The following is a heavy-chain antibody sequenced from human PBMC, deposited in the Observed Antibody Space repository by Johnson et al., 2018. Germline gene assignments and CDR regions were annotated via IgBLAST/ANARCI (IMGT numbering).Heavy chain of an antibody. Sequence: VQLVQSGGGLEQPGGSLRLSCAASGFTFSSYDMHWVRQATRKGLEWVSAIGTAGDTYYPGSVKGRFTISRDNAKNSLYLQMNSLRAEDTAVYYCARDSEAVAGRNYYYYMDVWGKGTTVTVSS. CDR1: GFTFSSYD. CDR2: IGTAGDT. V-gene: IGHV3-13*01. J-gene: IGHJ6*03. D-gene: IGHD6-19*01. CDR3: ARDSEAVAGRNYYYYMDV.